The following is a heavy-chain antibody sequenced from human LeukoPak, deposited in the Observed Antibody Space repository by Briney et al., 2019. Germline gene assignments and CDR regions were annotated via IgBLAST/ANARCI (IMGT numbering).Heavy chain of an antibody. D-gene: IGHD6-19*01. CDR2: IFQSVST. CDR3: ARNNSNGFDF. CDR1: GYSISGGYY. V-gene: IGHV4-38-2*02. Sequence: SETLSLTCTVSGYSISGGYYWGWIRPPPGKGLEWIGTIFQSVSTYYNPSLKSRVTTSVDMSKNQFSLKLSSVTAADTAVYYCARNNSNGFDFWSQGTLVTVSS. J-gene: IGHJ4*02.